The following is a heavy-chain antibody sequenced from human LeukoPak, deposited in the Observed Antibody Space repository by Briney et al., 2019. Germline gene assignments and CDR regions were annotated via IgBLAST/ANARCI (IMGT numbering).Heavy chain of an antibody. D-gene: IGHD1-1*01. CDR2: INPNSGGT. CDR1: GYTFTGYY. J-gene: IGHJ4*02. CDR3: ARAQYGNYYFDY. Sequence: ASVKVSCKASGYTFTGYYMHWVRQAPGQGLEWMGWINPNSGGTNYAQKFQGRVTMIRDTSISTAYMELSRLRSDDTAVYYCARAQYGNYYFDYWGQGTLVTVSS. V-gene: IGHV1-2*02.